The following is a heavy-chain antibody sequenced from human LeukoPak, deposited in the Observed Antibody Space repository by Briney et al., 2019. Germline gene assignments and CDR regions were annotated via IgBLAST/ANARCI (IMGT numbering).Heavy chain of an antibody. D-gene: IGHD6-19*01. V-gene: IGHV1-2*02. Sequence: EASVKVSCKAFGYSFTGYYIHWVRQAPGQGLEWMGWINPNSGDTNYAQKFQGRVTMTRDTSISTAYMELRRLKSDDTAVYYCAMASDWYYFDHWGQGTLVTVSS. CDR2: INPNSGDT. CDR3: AMASDWYYFDH. J-gene: IGHJ4*02. CDR1: GYSFTGYY.